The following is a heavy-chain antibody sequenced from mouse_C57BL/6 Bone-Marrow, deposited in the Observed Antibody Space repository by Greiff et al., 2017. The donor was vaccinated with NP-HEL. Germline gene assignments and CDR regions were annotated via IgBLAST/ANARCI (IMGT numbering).Heavy chain of an antibody. D-gene: IGHD4-1*01. CDR3: ARDASNGDGYFDV. CDR1: GFTFSDFY. J-gene: IGHJ1*03. Sequence: EVKLMESGGGLVQSGRSLRLSCATSGFTFSDFYMEWVRQAPGKGLEWIAASRNKANDYTTEYSASVKGRFIVSRDTSQSILYLQMNALRAEDTAIDYCARDASNGDGYFDVWGTGTTVTVSS. V-gene: IGHV7-1*01. CDR2: SRNKANDYTT.